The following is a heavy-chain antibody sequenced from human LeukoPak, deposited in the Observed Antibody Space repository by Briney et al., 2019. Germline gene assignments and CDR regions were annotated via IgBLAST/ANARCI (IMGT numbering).Heavy chain of an antibody. V-gene: IGHV1-18*01. Sequence: ASVKVSCKGSGYTFTSYGISWERQAPGQGLEWMGWISAYNGNTNYAQKLQGRVTMTTDTSTSTAYMELKSLRSDDTAVYYCASLYYYDSSGYAYDAFDIWGQGTMVTVSS. D-gene: IGHD3-22*01. J-gene: IGHJ3*02. CDR1: GYTFTSYG. CDR2: ISAYNGNT. CDR3: ASLYYYDSSGYAYDAFDI.